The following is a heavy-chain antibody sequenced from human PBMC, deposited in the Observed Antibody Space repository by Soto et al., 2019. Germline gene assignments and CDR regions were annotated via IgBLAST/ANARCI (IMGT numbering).Heavy chain of an antibody. CDR3: AKGTVRDYGSGSYLGY. V-gene: IGHV3-23*01. CDR1: GFTFSSYA. CDR2: ISGSGGST. D-gene: IGHD3-10*01. J-gene: IGHJ4*02. Sequence: EVQLLESGGGLVQPGGSLRLSCAASGFTFSSYAMSWVRQAPGKGLEWVSAISGSGGSTYYADSVKGRFTISRDNSKNTLYLQMNSLRAEDTAVYYCAKGTVRDYGSGSYLGYWGQGTLVTVSS.